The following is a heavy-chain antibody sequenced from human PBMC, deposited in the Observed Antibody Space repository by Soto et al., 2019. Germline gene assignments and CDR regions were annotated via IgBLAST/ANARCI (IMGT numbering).Heavy chain of an antibody. CDR3: AKGRYRIGWYDPYFDY. D-gene: IGHD6-19*01. J-gene: IGHJ4*02. CDR1: GFTFKSLA. CDR2: ISGGAVST. V-gene: IGHV3-23*01. Sequence: EVQLLEAGGGLVQPGGSLRLSCAASGFTFKSLALSWVAQAPGKGLEWVSTISGGAVSTYYADSVKGRFTISRDNSKNTLYLQMNSLRADDTAVYYCAKGRYRIGWYDPYFDYWGQGTLVTVSS.